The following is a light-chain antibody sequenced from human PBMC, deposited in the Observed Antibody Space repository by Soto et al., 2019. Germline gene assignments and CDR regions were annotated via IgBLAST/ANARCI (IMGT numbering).Light chain of an antibody. V-gene: IGKV1-39*01. CDR1: QSISSY. Sequence: DIQMTQSPSSLSASVGDRVTITCRASQSISSYLNWYQQKPGKAPKLLIYAASTLQSGVPSRFSGSESGTDFTLTISSLQPEDFATYYCQQSYNPPWTFGQGTKVEMK. CDR2: AAS. J-gene: IGKJ1*01. CDR3: QQSYNPPWT.